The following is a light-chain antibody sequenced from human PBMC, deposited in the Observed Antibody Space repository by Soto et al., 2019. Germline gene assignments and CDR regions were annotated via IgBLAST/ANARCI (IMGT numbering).Light chain of an antibody. CDR1: QSVAKNF. CDR3: HQYASSPLT. Sequence: EIVLTQSPGTLSLSPGERATLSCRASQSVAKNFLAWYQQKPGQAPRLLIYGASSKASGIPDRFSGSGSGTDFTLTISRLEPEDFAVFYCHQYASSPLTFGGGNKVEI. V-gene: IGKV3-20*01. J-gene: IGKJ4*01. CDR2: GAS.